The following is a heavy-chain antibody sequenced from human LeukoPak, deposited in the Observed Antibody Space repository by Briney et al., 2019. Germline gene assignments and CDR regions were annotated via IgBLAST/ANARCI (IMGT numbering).Heavy chain of an antibody. CDR2: IYYSGST. Sequence: SETLSLTCTVSGDSTSTYYWSWIRQPPGKGLEWIGYIYYSGSTNYNPSLRSRVTISVDTSKNQFPLILSSVSAADTVVYFCARGGSWIGADYWGQGTLVTVSS. J-gene: IGHJ4*02. CDR1: GDSTSTYY. D-gene: IGHD6-13*01. CDR3: ARGGSWIGADY. V-gene: IGHV4-59*08.